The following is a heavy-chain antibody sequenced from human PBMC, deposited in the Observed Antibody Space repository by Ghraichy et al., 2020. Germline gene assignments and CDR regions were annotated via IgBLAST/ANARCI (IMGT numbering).Heavy chain of an antibody. D-gene: IGHD6-19*01. Sequence: LSLTCAGSGINFINYAMGWVRQAPGKGLEWVSGISGGGISTYYADSVKGRFTISRDNSKSALYLQMNTLRADDTAVYYCVKSMAVAGRSFYFYGLDVWGQGTTVTVSS. J-gene: IGHJ6*02. CDR2: ISGGGIST. CDR3: VKSMAVAGRSFYFYGLDV. V-gene: IGHV3-23*01. CDR1: GINFINYA.